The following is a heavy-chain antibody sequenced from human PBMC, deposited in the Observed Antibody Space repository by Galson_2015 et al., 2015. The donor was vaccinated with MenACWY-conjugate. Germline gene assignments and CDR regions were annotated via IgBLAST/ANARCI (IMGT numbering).Heavy chain of an antibody. CDR1: GFTFTSSA. V-gene: IGHV1-58*02. D-gene: IGHD2-2*01. Sequence: SVKVSCKASGFTFTSSAMQWVRQARGQRLEWIGWIVVGSGNTNYAQKFQERVTITRDMSTSTAYMELSSLRSGDTAVYYCAAVRYCSSTSCYAQTDYWGQGTLVTVSS. CDR3: AAVRYCSSTSCYAQTDY. J-gene: IGHJ4*02. CDR2: IVVGSGNT.